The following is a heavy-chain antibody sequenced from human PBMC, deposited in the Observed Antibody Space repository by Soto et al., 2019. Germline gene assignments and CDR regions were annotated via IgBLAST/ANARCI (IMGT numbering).Heavy chain of an antibody. CDR3: ARLRRGVYYFDF. D-gene: IGHD3-10*01. V-gene: IGHV4-39*01. CDR1: GDSISSSNYY. CDR2: IYYGGST. J-gene: IGHJ4*02. Sequence: QLQLQESGPGLVKPSETLSLTCTVSGDSISSSNYYWGWIRQPPGKGLEWIGNIYYGGSTYYNPSLKSRVTISVDTSKNQCSLNLSSVTAADTAVYYCARLRRGVYYFDFWGQGTLVTVSS.